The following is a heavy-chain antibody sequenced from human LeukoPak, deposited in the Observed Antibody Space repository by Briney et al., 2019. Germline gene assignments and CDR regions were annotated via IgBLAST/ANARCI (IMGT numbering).Heavy chain of an antibody. V-gene: IGHV1-46*01. CDR3: ARDFPEYSSSSNWFDP. Sequence: GVSVKVSCKASGYTFTSYYMHWVRQAPGQGLEWMGIINPSGGSTSYAQKFQGRVTMTRDTSTSTVYMELSSLRSEDTAVYYCARDFPEYSSSSNWFDPWGQGTLVTVSS. CDR1: GYTFTSYY. J-gene: IGHJ5*02. CDR2: INPSGGST. D-gene: IGHD6-6*01.